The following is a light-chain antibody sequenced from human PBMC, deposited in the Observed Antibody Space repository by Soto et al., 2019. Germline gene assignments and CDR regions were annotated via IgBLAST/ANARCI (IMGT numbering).Light chain of an antibody. CDR3: QQLSSWPPRLT. J-gene: IGKJ4*02. CDR2: DST. Sequence: VILTQSPDTLSLSPGERATLSCRASQSVGNFLFWYQHKPRHPPRLLIYDSTTRAPGVSARFSGTASGTDFTLPINSLEPDDFVVYYCQQLSSWPPRLTFGGGTKMEIK. V-gene: IGKV3-11*01. CDR1: QSVGNF.